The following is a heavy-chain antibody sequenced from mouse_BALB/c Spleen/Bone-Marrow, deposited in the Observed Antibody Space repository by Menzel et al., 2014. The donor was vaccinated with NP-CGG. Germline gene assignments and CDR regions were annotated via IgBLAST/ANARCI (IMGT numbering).Heavy chain of an antibody. Sequence: QVQLQQSGAELVKHGASVKLSCKASGYTFTSYYMYWVKQRPGQGLEWFGGINPSNGGTNFNEKFKSKATLTVDKSSSTADMQLSSLTSEDSAVYYCTRYGYYPLYAMDYWGQGTSVTVSS. D-gene: IGHD1-1*01. CDR1: GYTFTSYY. CDR2: INPSNGGT. V-gene: IGHV1S81*02. CDR3: TRYGYYPLYAMDY. J-gene: IGHJ4*01.